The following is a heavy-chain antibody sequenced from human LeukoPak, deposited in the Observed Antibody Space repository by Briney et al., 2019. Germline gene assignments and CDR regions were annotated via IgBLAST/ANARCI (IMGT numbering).Heavy chain of an antibody. Sequence: PGRSLRLSCAASGFTFSSFGMHWVRQAPGKGLEWVAVISYDGSIKYYADSVKGRFTISRDNSKNTLYLQMNSLRAEDTAVYYCAKDRRYNWNYGGPYYFDYWGQGNLVTVSS. CDR2: ISYDGSIK. V-gene: IGHV3-30*18. J-gene: IGHJ4*02. CDR3: AKDRRYNWNYGGPYYFDY. D-gene: IGHD1-7*01. CDR1: GFTFSSFG.